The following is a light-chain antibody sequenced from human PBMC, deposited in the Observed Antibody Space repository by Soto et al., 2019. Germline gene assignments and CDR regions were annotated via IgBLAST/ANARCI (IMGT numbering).Light chain of an antibody. CDR1: QSLLHSNGYNY. Sequence: DIVMTQSPLSLPVTPGEPASISCRSSQSLLHSNGYNYLDWYLQEPGQSPQLLIYLGSNRASGVPDRFSGSGSGTDFTLKISTVEAEDVGVYYCMQALQTPYTFGQGTKLEIK. V-gene: IGKV2-28*01. CDR3: MQALQTPYT. J-gene: IGKJ2*01. CDR2: LGS.